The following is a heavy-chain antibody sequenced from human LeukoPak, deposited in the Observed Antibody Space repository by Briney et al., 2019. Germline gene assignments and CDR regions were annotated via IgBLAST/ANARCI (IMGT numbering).Heavy chain of an antibody. CDR1: GGSISSTSYY. Sequence: SETLSLTCTVSGGSISSTSYYWGWIRQPPGKGLEWIGSIYYSGSTDYNPSLKSRVTISVDTSKNQFSLKLTSVTTADTAVYYCARVEEGYGSGRRGNFYYYYMDVWGKGTTVTISS. CDR2: IYYSGST. V-gene: IGHV4-39*07. CDR3: ARVEEGYGSGRRGNFYYYYMDV. D-gene: IGHD3-10*01. J-gene: IGHJ6*03.